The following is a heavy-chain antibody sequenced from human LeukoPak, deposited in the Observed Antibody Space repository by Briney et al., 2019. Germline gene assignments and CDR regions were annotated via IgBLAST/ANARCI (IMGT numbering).Heavy chain of an antibody. CDR1: GFTLSSYA. CDR2: ISGSGGST. Sequence: GGSLRLSCAASGFTLSSYAMSWVLQAPGKGLEWVSAISGSGGSTYYADSVKGRFTISRDNSKNTLYLQMNSLRAEDTAVYYCAKARGSSWYRNYYFDYWGQGTLVTVSS. J-gene: IGHJ4*02. CDR3: AKARGSSWYRNYYFDY. V-gene: IGHV3-23*01. D-gene: IGHD6-13*01.